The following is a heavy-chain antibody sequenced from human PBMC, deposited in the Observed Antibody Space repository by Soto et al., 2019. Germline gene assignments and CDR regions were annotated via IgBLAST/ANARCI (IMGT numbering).Heavy chain of an antibody. V-gene: IGHV4-31*03. CDR3: ARWWSGSRQGFDP. CDR2: IYYSGRT. Sequence: QVQLQESGPGLVKPSQTLSLTCTVSGGSISCGDYYWSWIRQHPGKGLEWIGYIYYSGRTYYNPSLKSRVTISVDPCKNQFSLKLSSVTAADTAVYYCARWWSGSRQGFDPWGQGTLVTVSS. J-gene: IGHJ5*02. CDR1: GGSISCGDYY. D-gene: IGHD3-3*01.